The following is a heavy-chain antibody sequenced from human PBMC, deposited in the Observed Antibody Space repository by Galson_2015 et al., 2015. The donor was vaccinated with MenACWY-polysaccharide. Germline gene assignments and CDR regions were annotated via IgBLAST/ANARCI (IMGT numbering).Heavy chain of an antibody. J-gene: IGHJ6*02. CDR1: GFTFSSFE. V-gene: IGHV3-48*03. Sequence: SLRLSCAAFGFTFSSFEMTWVRQAPGKGLEWISYISSSGDKIYFADSVKGRFTISRDNAKNSLYLQMYSLRAEDTAVYYCAKGRAPSTYYGMDVWGQGTTVTVSS. CDR2: ISSSGDKI. CDR3: AKGRAPSTYYGMDV. D-gene: IGHD2-2*01.